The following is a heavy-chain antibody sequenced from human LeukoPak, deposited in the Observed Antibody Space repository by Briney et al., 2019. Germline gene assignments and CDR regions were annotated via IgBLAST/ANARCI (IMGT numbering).Heavy chain of an antibody. J-gene: IGHJ6*03. CDR3: ARVYGSGSYYNGYYYYYMDV. CDR2: IYYSGTT. V-gene: IGHV4-39*01. Sequence: SETLSLTCTVSGGSISSGSYYWGWIRQPPGKGLEWIGSIYYSGTTYYNPSLKSRVTISLDTSKNQFSLKLSSVTAADTAVYYCARVYGSGSYYNGYYYYYMDVWGKGTTVTISS. D-gene: IGHD3-10*01. CDR1: GGSISSGSYY.